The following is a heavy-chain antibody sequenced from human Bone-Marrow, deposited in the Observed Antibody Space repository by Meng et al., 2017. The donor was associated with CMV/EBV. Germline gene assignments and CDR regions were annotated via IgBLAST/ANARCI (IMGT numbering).Heavy chain of an antibody. CDR1: GYTFTGHY. Sequence: SVKVSCKASGYTFTGHYMHRVRQAPGQGLEWMGGIIPILGIANYAQKFQGRVTITADKSTSTAYMELSSLRSEDTAVYYCAIVPPRRVQLWFGGYYYYGMDVWGQGTTVTVSS. J-gene: IGHJ6*02. CDR3: AIVPPRRVQLWFGGYYYYGMDV. V-gene: IGHV1-69*10. CDR2: IIPILGIA. D-gene: IGHD3-10*01.